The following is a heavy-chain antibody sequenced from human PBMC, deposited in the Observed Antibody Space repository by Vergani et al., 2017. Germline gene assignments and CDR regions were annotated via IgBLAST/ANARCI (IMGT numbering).Heavy chain of an antibody. CDR2: INNNGGST. Sequence: QLLESGGGLIQPGGSLRLSCAASGFTFNSYAMTWVRQAPGKGLEWVSGINNNGGSTYYADSVKGRFTISRYNSKNTLYLQMTDLRAEDTATYYCAKVCGSTSCPYGGGAFDVWGHGTMVTVSS. V-gene: IGHV3-23*01. D-gene: IGHD2-2*01. CDR3: AKVCGSTSCPYGGGAFDV. J-gene: IGHJ3*01. CDR1: GFTFNSYA.